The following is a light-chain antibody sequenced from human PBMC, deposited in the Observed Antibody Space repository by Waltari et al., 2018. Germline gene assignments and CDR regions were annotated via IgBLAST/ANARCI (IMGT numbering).Light chain of an antibody. Sequence: IVTPQPPCPPALPRGEGAILCCTASQSVSRYFAWYQQKRDQAPRRLIYGASTRATGIPDRFSGSGSVTDFSLTISRLDPEDFAVYFCQQHVSLPATFGQGTKVEIK. J-gene: IGKJ1*01. CDR2: GAS. CDR1: QSVSRY. V-gene: IGKV3-20*01. CDR3: QQHVSLPAT.